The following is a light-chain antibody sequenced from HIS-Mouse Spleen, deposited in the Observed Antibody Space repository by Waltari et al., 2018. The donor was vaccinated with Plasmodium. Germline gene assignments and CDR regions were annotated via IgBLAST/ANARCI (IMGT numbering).Light chain of an antibody. V-gene: IGKV4-1*01. CDR1: QSVLYSSHHKNY. CDR2: WAS. J-gene: IGKJ4*01. Sequence: DIVMTQSPDSLAVSLGERATINCKSSQSVLYSSHHKNYLAWYQQKPGQPPKLLIYWASTRESGVPDRFSGSGSGTDFTLTISSLQAEDVAVYYCQQYYSTPLTFGGGTKVEIK. CDR3: QQYYSTPLT.